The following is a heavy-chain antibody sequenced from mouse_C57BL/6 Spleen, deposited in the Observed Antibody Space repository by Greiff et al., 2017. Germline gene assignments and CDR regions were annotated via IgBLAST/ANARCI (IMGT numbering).Heavy chain of an antibody. V-gene: IGHV1-69*01. CDR3: ARDYNSNYRFDV. CDR1: GYTFTSYW. CDR2: IDPSDSYT. Sequence: QVQLQQPGAELVMPGASVKLSCKASGYTFTSYWMHWVKQRPGQGLEWIGEIDPSDSYTNYNQKFKGKSTLTVDKSSSTAYMQLSSLTSEDSAVYYCARDYNSNYRFDVWGTGTTVTVSS. J-gene: IGHJ1*03. D-gene: IGHD2-5*01.